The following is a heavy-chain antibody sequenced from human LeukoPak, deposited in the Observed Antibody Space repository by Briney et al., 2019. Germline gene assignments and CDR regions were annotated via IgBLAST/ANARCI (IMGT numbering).Heavy chain of an antibody. J-gene: IGHJ4*02. D-gene: IGHD1-26*01. Sequence: PSETLSLTCTVSGVSISSYYWSWIRQPAGKGLEWIGRIYTSGSTNYNPSLNSRVTMSVYTYKNKFCLKLRSVAAADTAVYYCARGVGIFFDYWGQGTLVTVSS. CDR2: IYTSGST. V-gene: IGHV4-4*07. CDR1: GVSISSYY. CDR3: ARGVGIFFDY.